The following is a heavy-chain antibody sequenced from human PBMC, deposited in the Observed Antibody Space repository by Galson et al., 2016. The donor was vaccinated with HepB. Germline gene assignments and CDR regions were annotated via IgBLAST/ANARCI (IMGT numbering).Heavy chain of an antibody. CDR1: GFSVSSNY. CDR3: AGVPSGKRLDY. J-gene: IGHJ4*02. D-gene: IGHD4-23*01. V-gene: IGHV3-53*01. CDR2: IFSGGST. Sequence: SLRLSCAASGFSVSSNYMSWVRQAPGKGLQWVSVIFSGGSTYYADSVKGRFTISRDNSKNTLHLQMNSLRAEDTAVYYCAGVPSGKRLDYWGQGTLVTVSS.